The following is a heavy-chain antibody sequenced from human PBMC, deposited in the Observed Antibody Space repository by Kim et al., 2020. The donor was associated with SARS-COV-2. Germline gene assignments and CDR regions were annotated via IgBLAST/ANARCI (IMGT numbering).Heavy chain of an antibody. Sequence: SETLSLTCTVSGGSISSSSYYWGWIRQPPGKGLEWIGSIYYSGSTYYNPSLKSRVTISVDTSKNQFSLKLSSVTAADTAVYYCARLLIRPSVRYFDWLLPEDPDYFDYWGQGTLVTVSS. V-gene: IGHV4-39*01. CDR2: IYYSGST. D-gene: IGHD3-9*01. CDR3: ARLLIRPSVRYFDWLLPEDPDYFDY. CDR1: GGSISSSSYY. J-gene: IGHJ4*02.